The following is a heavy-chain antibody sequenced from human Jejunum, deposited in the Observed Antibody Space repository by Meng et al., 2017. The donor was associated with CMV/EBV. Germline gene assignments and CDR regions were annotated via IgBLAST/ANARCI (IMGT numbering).Heavy chain of an antibody. V-gene: IGHV4-30-4*08. CDR3: ARQSGWRRSFDY. Sequence: QVQLQESGPGLVQTSQTLSPTCSVSGGSISSADYYWTWIRQSPGKGLEWIGYIYYSGSTFYNPSLLSRVSISLDTSRNGFSLKLTSVTAADTAVYYCARQSGWRRSFDYWGQGALVTVAS. D-gene: IGHD5-12*01. CDR2: IYYSGST. CDR1: GGSISSADYY. J-gene: IGHJ4*02.